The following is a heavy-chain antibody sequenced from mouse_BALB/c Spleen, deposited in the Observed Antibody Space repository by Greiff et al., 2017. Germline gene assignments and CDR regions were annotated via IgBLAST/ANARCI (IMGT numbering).Heavy chain of an antibody. V-gene: IGHV5-17*02. J-gene: IGHJ4*01. Sequence: DVHLVESGGGLVQPGGSRKLSCAASGFTFSSFGMHWVRQAPEKGLEWVAYISSGSSTIYYADTVKGRFTISRDNPKNTLFLQMTSLRSEDTAMYYCARGGNYVFYAMDYRGQGTSVTVSS. CDR2: ISSGSSTI. CDR3: ARGGNYVFYAMDY. CDR1: GFTFSSFG. D-gene: IGHD2-1*01.